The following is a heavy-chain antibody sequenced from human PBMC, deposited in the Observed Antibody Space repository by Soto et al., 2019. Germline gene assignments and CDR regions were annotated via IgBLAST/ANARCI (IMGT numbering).Heavy chain of an antibody. J-gene: IGHJ4*02. CDR2: ISSSGSAV. D-gene: IGHD6-13*01. V-gene: IGHV3-48*03. Sequence: GGSLRLSWVASGFTFSEYEINWVRQAPGKGLEWISYISSSGSAVYYADSVKGRFTISRDNAKNSVFLHVNSLRAEDASVYYCARFKSYTSAWSYWGQGTLVTVSS. CDR1: GFTFSEYE. CDR3: ARFKSYTSAWSY.